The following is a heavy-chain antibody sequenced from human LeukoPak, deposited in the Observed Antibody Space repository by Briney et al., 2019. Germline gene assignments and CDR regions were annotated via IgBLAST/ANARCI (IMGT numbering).Heavy chain of an antibody. J-gene: IGHJ2*01. CDR3: ARSPPSSSWYDWYFDL. CDR1: GYTFTSYG. CDR2: ISAYNGNT. D-gene: IGHD6-13*01. Sequence: GASVKVSCKASGYTFTSYGISWVRQAPGQGLEWMGWISAYNGNTNYAQKLQGRVTMTTDTSTSTAYMELRSPRSDDTAVYYCARSPPSSSWYDWYFDLWGRGTLVTVSS. V-gene: IGHV1-18*01.